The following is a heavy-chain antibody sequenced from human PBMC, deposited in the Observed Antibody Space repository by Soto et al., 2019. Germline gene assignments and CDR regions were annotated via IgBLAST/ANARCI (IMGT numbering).Heavy chain of an antibody. V-gene: IGHV3-23*01. CDR2: IGGRGNSA. D-gene: IGHD5-12*01. CDR1: GFIFTNYA. CDR3: VREGPGSFDF. Sequence: LRLSCAASGFIFTNYAMNWVRQAPGKGLEWVSVIGGRGNSAYYADSVQGRFTISRDNSKNTLSLQMSSLTADDTAIYYCVREGPGSFDFWGRGTMVTVSS. J-gene: IGHJ3*01.